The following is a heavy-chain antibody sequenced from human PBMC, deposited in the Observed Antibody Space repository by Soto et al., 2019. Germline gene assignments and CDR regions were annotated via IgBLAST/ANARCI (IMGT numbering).Heavy chain of an antibody. J-gene: IGHJ6*02. CDR3: AGDFAERYYDSTGMDV. CDR2: INAGNGNT. V-gene: IGHV1-3*01. Sequence: ASVKVSCKASGYTFTSYAMHWVRQAPGQRLEWMGWINAGNGNTKYSQKFQGRVTITRDTSASTAYMELSSLRSEDTAVYYCAGDFAERYYDSTGMDVWGQGPTVTVSS. D-gene: IGHD3-22*01. CDR1: GYTFTSYA.